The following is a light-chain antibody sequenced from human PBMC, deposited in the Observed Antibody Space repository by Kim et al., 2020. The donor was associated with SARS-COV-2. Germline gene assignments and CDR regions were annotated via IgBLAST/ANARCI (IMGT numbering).Light chain of an antibody. V-gene: IGKV1-5*01. CDR2: DAS. CDR3: QQYNSYPRT. CDR1: QSISSW. J-gene: IGKJ1*01. Sequence: ASVGDRVTITCRASQSISSWLAWYQQKPGKAPKLLIYDASSLESGVPSRFSGSGSGTEFTLTISSLQPDDFATYYCQQYNSYPRTFCQGTKVEIK.